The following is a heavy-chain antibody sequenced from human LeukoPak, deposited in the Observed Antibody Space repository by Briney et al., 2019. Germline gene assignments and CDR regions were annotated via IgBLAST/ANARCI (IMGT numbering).Heavy chain of an antibody. V-gene: IGHV3-30*03. J-gene: IGHJ5*02. CDR1: GFTFTSYV. D-gene: IGHD6-13*01. CDR2: ISYDGSNK. CDR3: ARPRGAAAGTFGFDP. Sequence: PGGSLRLSCAASGFTFTSYVMHWVRQAPGKGLQWVALISYDGSNKYYADSVKGRFTISRDNSKNTLYLQMNSLRVEDTAVYYCARPRGAAAGTFGFDPWGQGTLVTVSS.